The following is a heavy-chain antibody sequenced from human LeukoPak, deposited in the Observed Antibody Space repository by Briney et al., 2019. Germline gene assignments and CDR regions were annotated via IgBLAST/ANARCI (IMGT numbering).Heavy chain of an antibody. D-gene: IGHD3-3*01. CDR2: IIPIFGTA. CDR1: GGIFSSYA. Sequence: SVKVSCKASGGIFSSYAISWVRQAPGQGLEWMGGIIPIFGTANYAQKFQGRVTITADESTSTAYMELSSLRSEDTAVYYCARVRGYDFWSGYYSLDYWGQGTLVTVSS. V-gene: IGHV1-69*13. J-gene: IGHJ4*02. CDR3: ARVRGYDFWSGYYSLDY.